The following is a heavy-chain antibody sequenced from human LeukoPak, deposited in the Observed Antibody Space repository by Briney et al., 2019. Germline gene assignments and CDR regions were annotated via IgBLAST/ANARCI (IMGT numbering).Heavy chain of an antibody. V-gene: IGHV3-49*03. D-gene: IGHD4-17*01. CDR2: IRSKAFGGTP. CDR3: TRNTVTVHFDY. CDR1: GLTFDEDA. J-gene: IGHJ4*02. Sequence: PGGSLRLSSSAAGLTFDEDAVSWFRQAPGEDLKWVGFIRSKAFGGTPEYAASVRGRFTISRDDSKSIAYLQMNSLKTEDTAVYYCTRNTVTVHFDYWSQGTLVTVYS.